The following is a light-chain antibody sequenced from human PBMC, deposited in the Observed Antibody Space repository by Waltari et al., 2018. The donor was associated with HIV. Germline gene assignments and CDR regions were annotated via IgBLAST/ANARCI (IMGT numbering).Light chain of an antibody. CDR1: STDIANSNL. CDR3: CSYASSATLVI. Sequence: QSALTQPASVSGSPGQSISISCTETSTDIANSNLVSWYQHRTGQAPKLLIFEATKRPSGVSSRCAGSKSGNTASLTISDLQHDDEADYYCCSYASSATLVIFGGGTRVTVL. CDR2: EAT. V-gene: IGLV2-23*02. J-gene: IGLJ2*01.